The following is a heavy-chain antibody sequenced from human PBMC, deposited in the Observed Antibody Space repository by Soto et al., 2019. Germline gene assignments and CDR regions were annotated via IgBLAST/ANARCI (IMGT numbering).Heavy chain of an antibody. CDR2: IDYNGVT. V-gene: IGHV4-39*01. Sequence: SETLSLTCSVSGGSVSSNDYYWGWIRQPPAKGLEWIGNIDYNGVTSYNPSLKTRLTISRDTSKNQFSLRLTSVTAADTALYSFCKILGAATKNDDCDSGCPETLQTVSS. J-gene: IGHJ4*02. CDR1: GGSVSSNDYY. CDR3: CKILGAATKNDDCDS. D-gene: IGHD2-15*01.